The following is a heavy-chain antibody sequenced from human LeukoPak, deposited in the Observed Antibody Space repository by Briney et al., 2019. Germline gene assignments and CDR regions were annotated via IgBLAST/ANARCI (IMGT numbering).Heavy chain of an antibody. Sequence: QPGGSLRLSCAASGFTFSDHYMDWVRQAPGNGLEWVGRIRKKVNSYTTEYAASVTGRFAISRDDSKDSLFLQMYSLKTEDTAVYYCVRSSSRSDVYFDYWGQGTLVTVSS. J-gene: IGHJ4*02. D-gene: IGHD1-26*01. CDR1: GFTFSDHY. V-gene: IGHV3-72*01. CDR3: VRSSSRSDVYFDY. CDR2: IRKKVNSYTT.